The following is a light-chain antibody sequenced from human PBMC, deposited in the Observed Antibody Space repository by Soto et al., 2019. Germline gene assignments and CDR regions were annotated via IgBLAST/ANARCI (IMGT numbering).Light chain of an antibody. CDR3: GTWDNSLSVVV. Sequence: QSVLTQPPSVSAAPGQKVTIACSGSSSNIGNNYVSWYQQLPGTAPKLLMYENDKRPSGIPDRFSGSKSGTSATLGITGLQTGDEADYYCGTWDNSLSVVVFGGGAMLTVL. J-gene: IGLJ2*01. CDR1: SSNIGNNY. CDR2: END. V-gene: IGLV1-51*02.